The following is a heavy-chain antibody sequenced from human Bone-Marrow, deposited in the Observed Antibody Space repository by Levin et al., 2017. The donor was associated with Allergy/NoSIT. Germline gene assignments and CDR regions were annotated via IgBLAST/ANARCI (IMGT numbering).Heavy chain of an antibody. D-gene: IGHD3-16*01. CDR3: ARNRDWGIFDY. J-gene: IGHJ4*02. CDR1: DFSFRAYW. Sequence: GESLKISCVGTDFSFRAYWMTWVRQAPGRGLEWVASIKQDGSEEYYVDSVKGRFTISRDNAKNSVFLQMNSLKTDDTAVYYCARNRDWGIFDYWGQGSLVIVSS. CDR2: IKQDGSEE. V-gene: IGHV3-7*01.